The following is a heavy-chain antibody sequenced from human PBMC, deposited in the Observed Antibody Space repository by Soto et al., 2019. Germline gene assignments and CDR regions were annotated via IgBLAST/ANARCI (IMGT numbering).Heavy chain of an antibody. V-gene: IGHV3-23*01. J-gene: IGHJ5*01. Sequence: GGSLRLSCAASGFTFSSYAMSWVRQAPGKGLEWVSAISGSGGSTYYADTVKGRFTISRDNSKNTLYLQMNSLRAEDTAVYYFAMLGGVRFLGWLVYRDWFAPWGQGTLVTVSS. CDR1: GFTFSSYA. CDR2: ISGSGGST. CDR3: AMLGGVRFLGWLVYRDWFAP. D-gene: IGHD3-3*01.